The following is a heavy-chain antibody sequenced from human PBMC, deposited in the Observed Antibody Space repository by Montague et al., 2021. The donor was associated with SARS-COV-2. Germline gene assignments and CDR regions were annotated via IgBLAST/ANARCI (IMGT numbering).Heavy chain of an antibody. Sequence: SETLSLTCTVSGGSVSSGSYYWSWIRQPPGKGLEWIGYVYFTGGTNYSPTLKRRVTISLDTSRNQFSLNFDSVTAADTAVYFCAREKRSSYSSDYWGQGIMVTVSS. CDR3: AREKRSSYSSDY. V-gene: IGHV4-61*01. CDR2: VYFTGGT. D-gene: IGHD6-6*01. J-gene: IGHJ4*02. CDR1: GGSVSSGSYY.